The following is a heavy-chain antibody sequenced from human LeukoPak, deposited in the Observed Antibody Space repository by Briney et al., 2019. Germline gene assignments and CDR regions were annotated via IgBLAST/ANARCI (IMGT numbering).Heavy chain of an antibody. CDR3: ARVESEGSSWYGVHYFAY. CDR1: GFIVSSYY. D-gene: IGHD6-13*01. Sequence: GGSLRLSCAASGFIVSSYYMSWVRQAAGRGLEWVSVIYSGGSTYYADSVKGRFTISRDNSNNTLYRQMNSLTAEDTAVYYCARVESEGSSWYGVHYFAYWGQGTQVTVSS. CDR2: IYSGGST. J-gene: IGHJ4*02. V-gene: IGHV3-53*01.